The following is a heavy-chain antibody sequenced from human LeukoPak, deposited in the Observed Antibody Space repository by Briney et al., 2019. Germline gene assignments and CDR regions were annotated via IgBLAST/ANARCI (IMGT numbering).Heavy chain of an antibody. J-gene: IGHJ4*02. CDR1: GGSFSGYY. D-gene: IGHD2-15*01. V-gene: IGHV4-34*01. Sequence: SETLSLTCAVYGGSFSGYYWSWIRQPPGKGLEWIGEINHSGSTNYNPSLKSRVTISVDTSKNQFSLKLSSVTAAGTAVYYCARGSGGTWYFDYWGQGTLVTVSS. CDR3: ARGSGGTWYFDY. CDR2: INHSGST.